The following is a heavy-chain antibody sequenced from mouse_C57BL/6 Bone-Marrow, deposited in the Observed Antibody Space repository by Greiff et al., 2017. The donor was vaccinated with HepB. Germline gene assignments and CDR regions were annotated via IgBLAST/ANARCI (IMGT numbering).Heavy chain of an antibody. CDR3: AVYGNYDY. CDR2: IYPGDGDT. V-gene: IGHV1-82*01. J-gene: IGHJ2*01. D-gene: IGHD2-1*01. Sequence: VQLQESGPELVKPWASVKTSCKASGYAFSSSWMNWVKQRPGKGLEWIGRIYPGDGDTNYNGKFKGKATLTADKSSSTAYMQLSSLTSEDSAVYFCAVYGNYDYWGQGTTLTVSS. CDR1: GYAFSSSW.